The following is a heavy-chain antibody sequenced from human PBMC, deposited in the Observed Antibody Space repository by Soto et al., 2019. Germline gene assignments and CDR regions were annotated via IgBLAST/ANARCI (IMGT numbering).Heavy chain of an antibody. CDR2: IYYSGST. J-gene: IGHJ6*03. CDR1: GGSISSYY. V-gene: IGHV4-59*01. Sequence: SETLSLTCTVSGGSISSYYWSWIRQPPGKGLEWIGYIYYSGSTNYNPSLKSRVTISVDTSKNQFSLKLSSVTAADTAVYYCARGPPSSSAGPSYYYYRDVWGKGTRATVPS. D-gene: IGHD6-25*01. CDR3: ARGPPSSSAGPSYYYYRDV.